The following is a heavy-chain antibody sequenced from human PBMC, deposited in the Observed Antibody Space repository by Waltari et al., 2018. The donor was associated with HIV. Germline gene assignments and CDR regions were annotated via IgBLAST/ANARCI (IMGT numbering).Heavy chain of an antibody. V-gene: IGHV3-7*01. J-gene: IGHJ1*01. D-gene: IGHD2-15*01. CDR3: ARELVVGPAEYFQH. CDR1: GFSFSSSW. CDR2: INPDGSEK. Sequence: EVQLVESGGGLVQPGGSLRLSCAASGFSFSSSWMRWVRQSPEKGLEWVANINPDGSEKYYLDSVRGRFTISRDNAKNSLYLQIDSLRADDTAIYYCARELVVGPAEYFQHWGQGTLVTLSS.